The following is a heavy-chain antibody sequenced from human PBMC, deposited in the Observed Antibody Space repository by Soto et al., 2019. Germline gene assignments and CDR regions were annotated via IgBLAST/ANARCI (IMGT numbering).Heavy chain of an antibody. CDR3: ARGSYYSGWV. D-gene: IGHD6-19*01. V-gene: IGHV6-1*01. CDR2: TFYRSKWYS. CDR1: GDSVSSTSAA. J-gene: IGHJ4*02. Sequence: SQTLSLTCAISGDSVSSTSAAWSWFRQSPSRGLEWLGRTFYRSKWYSDYAVSVKSRFTINPDTSKNQFSLQLNSVTAEDTAVYYCARGSYYSGWVWGQGTLVTVSS.